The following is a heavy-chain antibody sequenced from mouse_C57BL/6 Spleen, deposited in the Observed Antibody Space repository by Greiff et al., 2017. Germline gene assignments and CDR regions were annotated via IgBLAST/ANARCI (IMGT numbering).Heavy chain of an antibody. D-gene: IGHD2-2*01. J-gene: IGHJ3*01. Sequence: QVQLQQPGAELVKPGASVKMSCKASGYTFTSYWITWVKQRPGQGLEWIGDIYPGSGSTNYNEKFKSKATLTVDTSSSTAYMQLSSLTSEDSAVYYCARPLYGYDEGCAYWGQGTLVTVSA. CDR2: IYPGSGST. CDR3: ARPLYGYDEGCAY. CDR1: GYTFTSYW. V-gene: IGHV1-55*01.